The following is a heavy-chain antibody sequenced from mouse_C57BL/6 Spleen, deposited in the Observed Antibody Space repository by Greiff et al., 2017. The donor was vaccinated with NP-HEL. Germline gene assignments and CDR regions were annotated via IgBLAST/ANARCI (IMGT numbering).Heavy chain of an antibody. CDR1: GYTFTSYW. CDR2: IDPSDSYT. J-gene: IGHJ4*01. V-gene: IGHV1-69*01. Sequence: VQLQQPGAELVMPGASVKLSCKASGYTFTSYWMHWVKQRPGQGLEWIGEIDPSDSYTNYNQKFKGKSTLTVDKSSSTAYMQLSSLTSEDSAVYYCARGSTGTGYAMDYWGQGTSVTVSS. D-gene: IGHD4-1*02. CDR3: ARGSTGTGYAMDY.